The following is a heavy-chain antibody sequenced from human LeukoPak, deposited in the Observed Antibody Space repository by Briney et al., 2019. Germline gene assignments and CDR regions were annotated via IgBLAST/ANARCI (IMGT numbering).Heavy chain of an antibody. CDR2: ISAYNGNT. CDR1: GYTFTTYG. D-gene: IGHD5-18*01. J-gene: IGHJ4*02. V-gene: IGHV1-18*04. CDR3: AIVDTTVGFDY. Sequence: ASVKVSCKTSGYTFTTYGITWVRQAPGQGLEWMGWISAYNGNTAYAQKFQGRVTVTTDTSTRTASMDLRSLRSDATAVYYCAIVDTTVGFDYWGQGTLVTVSS.